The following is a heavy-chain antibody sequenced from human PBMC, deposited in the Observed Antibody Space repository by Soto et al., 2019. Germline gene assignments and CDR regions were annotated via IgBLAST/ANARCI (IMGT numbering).Heavy chain of an antibody. Sequence: QLQLQESGPGLVKPSETLSLTCSVSGDSINSDKYYWGWIRQPPGKGLEWMGSIYFRGNTYYNPSLPPRVTISLDKSKSQFSLKLNSVTAADSAVYCCARLEGLATISYYFDFWGQGALVTVSS. J-gene: IGHJ4*02. D-gene: IGHD3-9*01. CDR1: GDSINSDKYY. CDR3: ARLEGLATISYYFDF. CDR2: IYFRGNT. V-gene: IGHV4-39*01.